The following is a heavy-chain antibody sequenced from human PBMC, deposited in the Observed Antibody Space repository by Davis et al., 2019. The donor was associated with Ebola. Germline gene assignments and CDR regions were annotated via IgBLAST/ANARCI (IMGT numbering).Heavy chain of an antibody. V-gene: IGHV3-7*04. J-gene: IGHJ4*02. Sequence: GESLKISCAASGFSFGDHFMTWVRQAPGKGLEWVAKIQKDGSDIAYADSVKGRFTISRDNAKNSLFLQMNSLRDDDTAVYYCARALVAALRLTDYWGQGTLVTVSS. CDR2: IQKDGSDI. CDR1: GFSFGDHF. D-gene: IGHD2-2*01. CDR3: ARALVAALRLTDY.